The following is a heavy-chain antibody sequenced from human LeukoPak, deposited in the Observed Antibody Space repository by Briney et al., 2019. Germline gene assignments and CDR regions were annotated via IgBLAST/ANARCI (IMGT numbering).Heavy chain of an antibody. Sequence: PGGSLRLSCAASGFTFSDYNIYWVRQAPGKGLEWVAVISYDGNKKYYADSVKGRFTISRDNSKNTVFLLMSSLRAEDTALYYCARDVYPSGGYHPYYYYYGMDVWGQGATVTVSS. CDR2: ISYDGNKK. CDR3: ARDVYPSGGYHPYYYYYGMDV. CDR1: GFTFSDYN. V-gene: IGHV3-30-3*01. J-gene: IGHJ6*02. D-gene: IGHD2-15*01.